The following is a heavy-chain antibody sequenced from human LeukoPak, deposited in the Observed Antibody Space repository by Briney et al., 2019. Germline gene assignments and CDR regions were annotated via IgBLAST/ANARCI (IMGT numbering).Heavy chain of an antibody. CDR2: ISGSGDTT. Sequence: GGSLRLSCAASGFTFSSFAMTWVRQAPGKGLEWVSVISGSGDTTYYADSVKGRLTISRDNSKSTLYLQMNSLRAEDTAVYYCAREGLIFDHWGQGTLVTVSS. CDR3: AREGLIFDH. J-gene: IGHJ4*02. CDR1: GFTFSSFA. V-gene: IGHV3-23*01.